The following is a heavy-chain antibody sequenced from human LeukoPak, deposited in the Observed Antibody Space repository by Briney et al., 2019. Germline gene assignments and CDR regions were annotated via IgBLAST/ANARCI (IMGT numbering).Heavy chain of an antibody. CDR1: GGSISSYY. J-gene: IGHJ6*03. V-gene: IGHV4-4*07. CDR3: ASLYYDSSGYDGYYYYMDV. D-gene: IGHD3-22*01. CDR2: IYTSGST. Sequence: SETLSLTCTVSGGSISSYYWSWIRQPAGKGLEWIGRIYTSGSTSYNPSLKSRVTMSVDTSKNQFSLKLSSVTAADTAVYYCASLYYDSSGYDGYYYYMDVWGKGTTVTVSS.